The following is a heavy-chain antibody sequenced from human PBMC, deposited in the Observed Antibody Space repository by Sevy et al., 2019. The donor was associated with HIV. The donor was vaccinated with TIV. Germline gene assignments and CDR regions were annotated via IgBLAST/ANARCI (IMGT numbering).Heavy chain of an antibody. CDR3: ARRGITIFGVLTFDI. CDR2: IVPKFGTA. Sequence: ASVKVSCKASGDTFNTYAIVWVREAPGQELEWMGGIVPKFGTANYAQKFQGKVTMTADESTSTAYMELSSLRSEDTAVYYCARRGITIFGVLTFDIWGQGTTVTVSS. D-gene: IGHD3-3*01. J-gene: IGHJ3*02. V-gene: IGHV1-69*13. CDR1: GDTFNTYA.